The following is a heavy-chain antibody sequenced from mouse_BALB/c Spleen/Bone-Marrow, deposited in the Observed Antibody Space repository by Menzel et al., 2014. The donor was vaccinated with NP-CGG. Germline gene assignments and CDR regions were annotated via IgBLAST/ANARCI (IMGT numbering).Heavy chain of an antibody. J-gene: IGHJ2*01. CDR1: GFTFSDAW. CDR2: IRNKANNLAA. CDR3: TSYYGYY. D-gene: IGHD1-2*01. V-gene: IGHV6-6*01. Sequence: VKLVESGGGLVQPGGSMKLSCAASGFTFSDAWMDWVRQSPEKGLEWVAEIRNKANNLAAYFSESVKGRFTISRDDSKSSVYLQMNILRPEDTGIYYCTSYYGYYWGQGTTLTVSS.